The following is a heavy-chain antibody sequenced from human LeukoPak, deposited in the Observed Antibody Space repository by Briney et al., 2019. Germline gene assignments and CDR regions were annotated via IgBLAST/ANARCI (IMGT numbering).Heavy chain of an antibody. CDR1: GFSFSTFT. CDR3: ARDPYYDTNWFDP. J-gene: IGHJ5*02. Sequence: PGGSLRLSCAASGFSFSTFTMHWVRQAPGKGLEWLSLIRFDGTNTFYADSVRGRFTVSRDNSKNTLYLQMNSLRAEDTAVYYCARDPYYDTNWFDPWGQGTLVTVSS. D-gene: IGHD3-22*01. CDR2: IRFDGTNT. V-gene: IGHV3-30-3*01.